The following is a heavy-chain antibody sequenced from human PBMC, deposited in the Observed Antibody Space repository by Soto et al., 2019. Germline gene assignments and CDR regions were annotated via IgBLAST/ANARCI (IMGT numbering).Heavy chain of an antibody. Sequence: GESLKISCKASGYSFTSYWIAWVRQMPGKGLEWMGIIYPGDSDTRYSPSFQGQVTISADRSISTAYLHWSSLKASDTAMYYCAREGGYCSSTSCQGIDYWGQGTLVTVSS. CDR2: IYPGDSDT. J-gene: IGHJ4*02. V-gene: IGHV5-51*01. CDR1: GYSFTSYW. CDR3: AREGGYCSSTSCQGIDY. D-gene: IGHD2-2*01.